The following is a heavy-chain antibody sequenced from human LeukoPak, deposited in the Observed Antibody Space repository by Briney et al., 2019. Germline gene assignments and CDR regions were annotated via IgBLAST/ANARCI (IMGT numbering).Heavy chain of an antibody. Sequence: PGGSLRLSCAASGFSVSDYHMNWVRQAPGKGLEGVSVIYSGGSTDYSDSAKGRFTISRDNSENTVYIEVNTLRAEDTAAYYCARDPSYGDYTRFDFWGQGALVTISS. D-gene: IGHD4-17*01. V-gene: IGHV3-53*01. CDR1: GFSVSDYH. CDR3: ARDPSYGDYTRFDF. J-gene: IGHJ4*02. CDR2: IYSGGST.